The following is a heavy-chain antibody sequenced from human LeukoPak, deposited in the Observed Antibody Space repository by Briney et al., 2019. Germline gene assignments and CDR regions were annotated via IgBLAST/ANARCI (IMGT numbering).Heavy chain of an antibody. Sequence: GGSLRLSCAATGFTFSRYWMHWVRQSPGKGLVCVSLISSDGSTTTYADSVKGRFTISRDNAKNTLYLQMNSLRAEDTAVYYCARDTITAPGDLDYWGQGTLVTVSS. CDR3: ARDTITAPGDLDY. J-gene: IGHJ4*02. D-gene: IGHD6-13*01. CDR1: GFTFSRYW. V-gene: IGHV3-74*01. CDR2: ISSDGSTT.